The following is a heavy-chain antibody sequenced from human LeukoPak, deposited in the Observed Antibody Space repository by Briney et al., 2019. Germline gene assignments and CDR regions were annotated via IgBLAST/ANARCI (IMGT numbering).Heavy chain of an antibody. CDR1: GGSISSNW. CDR3: TLGGPRRARIDY. J-gene: IGHJ4*02. D-gene: IGHD3-3*01. CDR2: IYSGGST. Sequence: PSSGTLSLTCTVSGGSISSNWWSWVRQAPGKGLEWVSVIYSGGSTYYADSVKGRFTISRDNSKNTLYLQMNSLRAEDTAVYYCTLGGPRRARIDYWGQGTLVTVSS. V-gene: IGHV3-66*01.